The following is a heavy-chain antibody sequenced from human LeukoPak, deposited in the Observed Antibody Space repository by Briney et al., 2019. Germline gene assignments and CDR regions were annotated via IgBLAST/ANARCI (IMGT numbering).Heavy chain of an antibody. V-gene: IGHV5-51*01. J-gene: IGHJ4*02. D-gene: IGHD3-10*01. Sequence: GESLKISCKGSGYSFTSYWNGWVRQMPGKGLEGMGIIYPGDSDTRYSPSFQGQVTISADKSISTAYLQWSSLKASDTAMYYCARHGSGSYYNGGHFDYWGQGTLVTVSS. CDR2: IYPGDSDT. CDR3: ARHGSGSYYNGGHFDY. CDR1: GYSFTSYW.